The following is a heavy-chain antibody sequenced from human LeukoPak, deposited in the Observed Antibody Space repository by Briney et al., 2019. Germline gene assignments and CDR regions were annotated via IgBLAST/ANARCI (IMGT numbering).Heavy chain of an antibody. CDR2: MNPNSGNT. Sequence: PGASVKVSCKASGYTFTSYDINWVRQATGQGLEWMGWMNPNSGNTGYAQKFQGRVTMTTDTSTSIAYMELRSLRYDDTAVYYCARDRYGVRSGSCDYWGQGTLVTVSS. CDR3: ARDRYGVRSGSCDY. J-gene: IGHJ4*02. D-gene: IGHD1-26*01. V-gene: IGHV1-8*01. CDR1: GYTFTSYD.